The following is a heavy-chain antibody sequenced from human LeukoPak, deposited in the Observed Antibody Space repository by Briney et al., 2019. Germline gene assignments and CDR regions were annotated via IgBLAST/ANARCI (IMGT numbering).Heavy chain of an antibody. J-gene: IGHJ5*02. CDR2: ISSNGGST. Sequence: GGSLRLSCAASGFTFSSYAMHWVRQAPGKGLEYVSAISSNGGSTYYANSVKGRFTISRDNSKNTLYLQMGSLRAEDMAVYYCARDKAHMVRVPNWFDPWGQGTLVTVSS. V-gene: IGHV3-64*01. CDR3: ARDKAHMVRVPNWFDP. CDR1: GFTFSSYA. D-gene: IGHD3-10*01.